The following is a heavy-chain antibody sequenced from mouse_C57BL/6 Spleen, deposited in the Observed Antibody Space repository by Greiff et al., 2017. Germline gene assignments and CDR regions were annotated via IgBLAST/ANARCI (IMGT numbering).Heavy chain of an antibody. CDR1: GFTFSDYG. J-gene: IGHJ3*01. Sequence: EVKLVESGGGLVKPGGSLKLSCAASGFTFSDYGMHWVRQAPEKGLEWVAYISSGSSTIYYADTVKGRFTISRDNAKNTLFLQMTSLRSEDTAMYYCASAYEGARFAYWGQGTLVTVSA. CDR3: ASAYEGARFAY. CDR2: ISSGSSTI. V-gene: IGHV5-17*01. D-gene: IGHD2-3*01.